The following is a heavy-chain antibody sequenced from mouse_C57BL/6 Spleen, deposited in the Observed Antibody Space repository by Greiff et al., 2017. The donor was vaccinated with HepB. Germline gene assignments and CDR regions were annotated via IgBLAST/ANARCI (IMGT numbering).Heavy chain of an antibody. V-gene: IGHV1-82*01. CDR3: ARRNWAVEEDYFDY. Sequence: QVQLQQSGPELVKPGASVKISCKASGYAFSSSWMNWVKQRPGKGLEWIGRIYPGDGDTNYNGKFKGKATLTADKSSSTAYMQLSSLTSEDAAVYFCARRNWAVEEDYFDYWGQGTTLTVSS. CDR1: GYAFSSSW. CDR2: IYPGDGDT. D-gene: IGHD4-1*01. J-gene: IGHJ2*01.